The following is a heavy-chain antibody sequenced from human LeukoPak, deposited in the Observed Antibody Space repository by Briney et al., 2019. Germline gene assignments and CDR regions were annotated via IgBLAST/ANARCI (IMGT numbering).Heavy chain of an antibody. CDR2: VSSNSENI. D-gene: IGHD6-19*01. Sequence: GGSLKLSCSASGFIFSDYPMNWVRQAPGKGLEWLAYVSSNSENIYYIESVKGRFTISRDNAKNSLFLQMNSLRVEDTAVYYCARDDSSGWYSLDWGQGTLVTVSS. V-gene: IGHV3-48*01. CDR3: ARDDSSGWYSLD. CDR1: GFIFSDYP. J-gene: IGHJ4*02.